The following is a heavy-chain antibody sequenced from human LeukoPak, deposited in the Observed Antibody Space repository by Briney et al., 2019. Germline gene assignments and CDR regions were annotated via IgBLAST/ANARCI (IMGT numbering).Heavy chain of an antibody. V-gene: IGHV3-74*01. CDR2: VNTDGSST. CDR3: ARDRAYSTHDY. D-gene: IGHD6-13*01. Sequence: GGSLRLSCAASGFTFSSYWMHWVRQAPGKGLVWVSRVNTDGSSTTYADSVEGRFTISRDNAKSSVYLQMNSLRAEDTAIYYCARDRAYSTHDYWGQGTLVTVAS. CDR1: GFTFSSYW. J-gene: IGHJ4*02.